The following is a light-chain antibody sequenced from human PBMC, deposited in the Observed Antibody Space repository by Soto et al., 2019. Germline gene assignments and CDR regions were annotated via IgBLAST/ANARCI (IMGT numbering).Light chain of an antibody. CDR3: QQADTFPIT. J-gene: IGKJ5*01. V-gene: IGKV1D-12*01. Sequence: DIQMTQSPSSVSASVGHRVTISCQASQGISRSLAWYQQKPGKAPKLLIYAASSLQSGVPSRFSGSGFGTDFTLTISSLQPEDSAIYYCQQADTFPITFGQGTRLEIK. CDR2: AAS. CDR1: QGISRS.